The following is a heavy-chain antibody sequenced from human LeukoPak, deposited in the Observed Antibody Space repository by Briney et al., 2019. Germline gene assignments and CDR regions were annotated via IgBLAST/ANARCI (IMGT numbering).Heavy chain of an antibody. CDR3: ARAGRRTDNWLDP. CDR1: GFTFSSYS. D-gene: IGHD1-1*01. Sequence: GGSLRLSCAAPGFTFSSYSMNWVRQAPGKGLEWVSSISSSSNYIYYADSVKGRFTISRDNAKNSLYLQMNSLRAEDTAVYYCARAGRRTDNWLDPWGQGTLVTVSS. CDR2: ISSSSNYI. J-gene: IGHJ5*02. V-gene: IGHV3-21*01.